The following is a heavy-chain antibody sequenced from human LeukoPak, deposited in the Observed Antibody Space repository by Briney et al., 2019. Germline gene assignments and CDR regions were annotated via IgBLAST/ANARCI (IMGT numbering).Heavy chain of an antibody. CDR1: GFTFSSYG. Sequence: PGRSLRLSCAASGFTFSSYGMHWVRQAPGKGLEWVALIWYDGSKQYYADSVKGRFTISRDSSTLFLQMNSLRAEDTAVYYCARFTGGDYYGRLDYWGQGTLVTVSS. CDR3: ARFTGGDYYGRLDY. J-gene: IGHJ4*02. D-gene: IGHD2-21*02. CDR2: IWYDGSKQ. V-gene: IGHV3-33*01.